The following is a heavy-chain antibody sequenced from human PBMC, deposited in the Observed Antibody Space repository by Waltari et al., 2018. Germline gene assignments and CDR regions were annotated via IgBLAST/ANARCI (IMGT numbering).Heavy chain of an antibody. CDR3: ARQSSIAAAY. D-gene: IGHD6-13*01. J-gene: IGHJ4*02. CDR1: GYSISSGYY. V-gene: IGHV4-38-2*01. CDR2: IYHSGRT. Sequence: QVQLQESGPGLVKPSETLSLTCAVSGYSISSGYYWGWIRQPPGKGLEWIGRIYHSGRTYSNPSRKSLVTISVDTSNNHFSLQLSSVTAADTAVYYCARQSSIAAAYWGQGTLVTVSS.